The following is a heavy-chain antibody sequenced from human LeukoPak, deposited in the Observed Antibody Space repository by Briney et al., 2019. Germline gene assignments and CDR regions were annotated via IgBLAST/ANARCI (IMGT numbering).Heavy chain of an antibody. CDR3: ARGRVPAATYNWFDP. Sequence: SVKVSFKASGGTFSSYAISWVRPAPGQGLAWMGGIIPIFGTANYAQKFQGRVTITADESTSTAYMELSSLRSEDTAVYYCARGRVPAATYNWFDPWGQGTLVTVSS. V-gene: IGHV1-69*01. J-gene: IGHJ5*02. CDR1: GGTFSSYA. CDR2: IIPIFGTA. D-gene: IGHD2-2*01.